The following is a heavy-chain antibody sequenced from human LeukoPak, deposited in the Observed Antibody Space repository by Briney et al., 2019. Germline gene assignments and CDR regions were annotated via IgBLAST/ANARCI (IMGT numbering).Heavy chain of an antibody. CDR2: IYPGDSDT. CDR1: GYSFTSYR. CDR3: ARQGSSGWYLADY. J-gene: IGHJ4*02. D-gene: IGHD6-19*01. V-gene: IGHV5-51*01. Sequence: GESLKISCKGSGYSFTSYRIGWVRQMPGKGLEWMGIIYPGDSDTRYSPSFQGQVTISADKSINTAYLQWSSLKASDTAMYYCARQGSSGWYLADYWGQGTLVTVSS.